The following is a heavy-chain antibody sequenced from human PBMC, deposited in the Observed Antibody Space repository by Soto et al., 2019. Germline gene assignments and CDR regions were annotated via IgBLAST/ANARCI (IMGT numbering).Heavy chain of an antibody. J-gene: IGHJ6*02. V-gene: IGHV1-8*01. CDR3: ARDYSSGYGMDV. CDR2: MNPNSGNT. Sequence: QVQLVQSGAEVKKPGASVKVSCKASGYTFTSYDINWVRQATGQGLEWMGWMNPNSGNTDYAQKFQGRVTMTSNTSISTAYMELSSLRSEDTAVYYCARDYSSGYGMDVWGQGTTVTVSS. CDR1: GYTFTSYD. D-gene: IGHD6-19*01.